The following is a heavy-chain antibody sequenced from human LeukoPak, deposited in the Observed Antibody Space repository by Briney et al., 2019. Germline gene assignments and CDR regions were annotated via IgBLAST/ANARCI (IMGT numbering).Heavy chain of an antibody. D-gene: IGHD2-2*02. V-gene: IGHV1-69*04. CDR2: IIPILGIA. J-gene: IGHJ4*02. CDR3: ARVYCSSTSCYSDY. Sequence: ASVKVSCKASGGTFSSYAISWVRQAPGQGLEWMGRIIPILGIANYAQKLQGRVTMTTDTSTSTAYMELRSLRSDDTAVYYCARVYCSSTSCYSDYWGQGTLVTVSS. CDR1: GGTFSSYA.